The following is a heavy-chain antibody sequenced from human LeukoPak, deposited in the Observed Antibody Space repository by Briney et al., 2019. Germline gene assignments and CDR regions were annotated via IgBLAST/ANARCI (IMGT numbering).Heavy chain of an antibody. D-gene: IGHD1-26*01. V-gene: IGHV3-15*01. Sequence: PGGSLRLSCAASGFTVSSNYMNWVRQAPGKGLEWVGRIRTKADGGTSEYAPPVIGRFTISRDDSKDTLYLQLDSLKAEDTALYYCATSIVGAPSSYWGQGTLVTVSS. CDR3: ATSIVGAPSSY. J-gene: IGHJ4*02. CDR2: IRTKADGGTS. CDR1: GFTVSSNY.